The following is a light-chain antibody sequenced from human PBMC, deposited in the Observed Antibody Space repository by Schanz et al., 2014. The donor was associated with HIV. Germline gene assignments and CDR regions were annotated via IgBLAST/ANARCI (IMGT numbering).Light chain of an antibody. CDR1: QSVSSY. J-gene: IGKJ1*01. Sequence: EIVLTQSPATLSLSPGERATLSCRASQSVSSYLAWYQQKPGQAPRLLIYDASNRATGIPARFSGSGSGTDFTLTINRLEPEDFAVYYCQSYDHSLWTFGQGTKVE. V-gene: IGKV3-11*01. CDR2: DAS. CDR3: QSYDHSLWT.